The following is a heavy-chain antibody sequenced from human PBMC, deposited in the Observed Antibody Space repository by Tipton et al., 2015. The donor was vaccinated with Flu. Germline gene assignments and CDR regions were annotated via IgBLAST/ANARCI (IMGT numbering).Heavy chain of an antibody. Sequence: TLSLTCTISGGSISSSSYYWGWIRQPPGKGLEWIGSIYSSGSTYYNPSLKSRVTISVDTSKNQFSLKLSSVTAADTAVYYCARSTYYYGSGSSDYWGQGTLVTVSS. CDR2: IYSSGST. CDR3: ARSTYYYGSGSSDY. V-gene: IGHV4-39*07. D-gene: IGHD3-10*01. J-gene: IGHJ4*02. CDR1: GGSISSSSYY.